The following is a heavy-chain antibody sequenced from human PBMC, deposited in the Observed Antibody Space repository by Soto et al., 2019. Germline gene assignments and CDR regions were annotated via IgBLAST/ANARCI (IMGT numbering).Heavy chain of an antibody. Sequence: SETLSLTCAVSGGSISSGGYSWSWIRQPPGKGLEWIGYIYHSGSTYYNPSLKSRVTISVDRSKNQFPLKLSSVTAADTAVYYCARSSSKYLLASLPNWFDPWGQGTLVTVSS. D-gene: IGHD4-4*01. CDR3: ARSSSKYLLASLPNWFDP. J-gene: IGHJ5*02. V-gene: IGHV4-30-2*01. CDR1: GGSISSGGYS. CDR2: IYHSGST.